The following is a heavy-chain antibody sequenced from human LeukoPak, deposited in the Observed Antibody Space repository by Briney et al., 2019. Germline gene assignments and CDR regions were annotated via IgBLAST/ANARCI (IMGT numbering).Heavy chain of an antibody. J-gene: IGHJ4*02. CDR1: GFTFSSYA. CDR2: ISYDGSNK. CDR3: ARADYDYVWGSYRLFDY. D-gene: IGHD3-16*02. V-gene: IGHV3-30-3*01. Sequence: GGSLRLSCAASGFTFSSYAMHWVRQAPGKGLEWVAVISYDGSNKYYADSVKGRFTISRDNSKNTLYQQMNSLRAEDTAVYYCARADYDYVWGSYRLFDYWGQGTLVTVSS.